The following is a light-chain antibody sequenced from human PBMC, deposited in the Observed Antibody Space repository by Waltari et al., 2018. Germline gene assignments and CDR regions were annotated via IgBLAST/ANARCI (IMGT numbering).Light chain of an antibody. J-gene: IGKJ4*01. V-gene: IGKV1-33*01. CDR3: QQYENLPLT. Sequence: DIQMTQSPSSLSASVVDRVTITCQASQDITNYLNWYQQKPGKAPKLLIYDASNLETVVPSRFSGSGSGTDFTFTISSLQPEDIATYYCQQYENLPLTFGGGTKVKIK. CDR1: QDITNY. CDR2: DAS.